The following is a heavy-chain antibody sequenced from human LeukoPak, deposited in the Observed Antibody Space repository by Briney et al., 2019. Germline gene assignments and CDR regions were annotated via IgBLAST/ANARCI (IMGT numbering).Heavy chain of an antibody. CDR1: GFTFSEAW. Sequence: GGSLRLSCAASGFTFSEAWMSWVRQAPGKGLEWVGRTKSKADGGTIEYAAPVKGRFTISRDDSKNTLYLQMNSLKTEDTAVYYCATEHYYDSSASAIFDYWGQGTLVTVSS. J-gene: IGHJ4*02. CDR3: ATEHYYDSSASAIFDY. V-gene: IGHV3-15*01. D-gene: IGHD3-22*01. CDR2: TKSKADGGTI.